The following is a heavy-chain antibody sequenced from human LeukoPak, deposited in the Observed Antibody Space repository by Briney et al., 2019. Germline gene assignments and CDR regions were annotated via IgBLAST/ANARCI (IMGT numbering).Heavy chain of an antibody. CDR1: GGSISSSSYY. Sequence: LSLTCTVSGGSISSSSYYWGWIRQPPGKGLEWVSYISSSGSTIYYADSVKGRFTISRDNAKNSLYLQMNSLRAEDTAVYYCARGSGYFDYWGQGTLVTVSS. CDR2: ISSSGSTI. J-gene: IGHJ4*02. D-gene: IGHD2-15*01. V-gene: IGHV3-11*01. CDR3: ARGSGYFDY.